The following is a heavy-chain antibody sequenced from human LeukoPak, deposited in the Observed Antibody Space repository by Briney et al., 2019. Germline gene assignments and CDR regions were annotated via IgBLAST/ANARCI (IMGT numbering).Heavy chain of an antibody. D-gene: IGHD3-10*01. V-gene: IGHV3-23*01. Sequence: PGGSLRLSCAASGFTFSSYAMSWVRQAPGKGLEWVSAISGSGGSTYYADSVKGRFTISRDNSKNTLYLQMNSLRAEDTAVYYCAKGCGSGSYYLVQKYYFDYWGQGTLVTVSS. CDR1: GFTFSSYA. CDR3: AKGCGSGSYYLVQKYYFDY. CDR2: ISGSGGST. J-gene: IGHJ4*02.